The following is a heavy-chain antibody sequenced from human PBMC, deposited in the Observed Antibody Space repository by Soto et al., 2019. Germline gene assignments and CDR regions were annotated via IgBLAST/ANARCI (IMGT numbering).Heavy chain of an antibody. J-gene: IGHJ4*02. D-gene: IGHD1-26*01. Sequence: GGSLRLSCAASGFTFSSYGMHWVRQAPGKGLEWVAVISYDGSNKYYADSVKGRFTISRDNSKNTLYLQMNSLRAEDTAVYYCANSGNCPLDYWGQGTLVTVSS. CDR2: ISYDGSNK. CDR3: ANSGNCPLDY. CDR1: GFTFSSYG. V-gene: IGHV3-30*18.